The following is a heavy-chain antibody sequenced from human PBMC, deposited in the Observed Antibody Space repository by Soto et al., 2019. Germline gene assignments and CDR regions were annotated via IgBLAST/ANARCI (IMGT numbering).Heavy chain of an antibody. CDR3: ARGSITIFGVVIENWFDP. V-gene: IGHV3-13*01. J-gene: IGHJ5*02. CDR2: IGTAGDT. CDR1: GFTFSSYD. D-gene: IGHD3-3*01. Sequence: GGSLRLSCAASGFTFSSYDMHWVRPATGKGLEWVSAIGTAGDTYYPGSVKGRFTISRENAKNSLYLQMNSLRAEDTAVYYCARGSITIFGVVIENWFDPWGQGTLVTVSS.